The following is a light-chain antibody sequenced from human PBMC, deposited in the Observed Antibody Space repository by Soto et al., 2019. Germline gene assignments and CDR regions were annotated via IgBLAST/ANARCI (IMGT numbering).Light chain of an antibody. CDR2: EVS. CDR1: SSDIGVYNF. J-gene: IGLJ2*01. V-gene: IGLV2-14*01. CDR3: SSYTTSKSVV. Sequence: QSALTQPASVSGSPGQSITISCTGASSDIGVYNFVSWYQQHPGKAPKLMIYEVSGRPSGVSNRFSGSKSGNTASLTISGLQPDDEADYYCSSYTTSKSVVFGGGTKVTVL.